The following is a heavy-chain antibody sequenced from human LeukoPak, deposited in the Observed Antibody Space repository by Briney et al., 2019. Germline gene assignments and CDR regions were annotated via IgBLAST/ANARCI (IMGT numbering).Heavy chain of an antibody. CDR1: GFTFSSYA. D-gene: IGHD3-22*01. J-gene: IGHJ4*02. Sequence: GGSLRLSCAASGFTFSSYAMSWVRQAPGKGLEWVSAISGSGGSTYYADSVKGRFTISRDNSKNTLYLQMNSLKTEDTAVYYCTRDETYYYDSSGYYGYWGQGTLVTVSS. V-gene: IGHV3-23*01. CDR2: ISGSGGST. CDR3: TRDETYYYDSSGYYGY.